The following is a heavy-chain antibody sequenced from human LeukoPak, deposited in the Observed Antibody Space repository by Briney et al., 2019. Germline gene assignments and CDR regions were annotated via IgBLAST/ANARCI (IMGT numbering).Heavy chain of an antibody. V-gene: IGHV7-4-1*02. CDR1: GYTFTSYA. D-gene: IGHD3-10*01. Sequence: ASVKVSCKASGYTFTSYAMNWVRQAPGQGLEWMGWINTNTGNPTYAQGFTGRFVFSLDTSVSTAYLQISSLKAEDTAVYYCARETMVRVNDALDIWGQGTMVTVSS. CDR3: ARETMVRVNDALDI. J-gene: IGHJ3*02. CDR2: INTNTGNP.